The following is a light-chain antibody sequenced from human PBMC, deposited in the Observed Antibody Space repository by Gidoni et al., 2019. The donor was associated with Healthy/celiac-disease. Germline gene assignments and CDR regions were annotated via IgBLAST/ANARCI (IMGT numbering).Light chain of an antibody. CDR3: QQRSNWPT. CDR2: DAS. V-gene: IGKV3-11*01. Sequence: EIVLTQSPATLSLSPGERATLSSRASQSVSSYLAWYQQKPGQAPRLLIYDASNRATGIPARFSGSGSGTDFTLTISSLEPEDVAVYYCQQRSNWPTFGGGTKVEIK. CDR1: QSVSSY. J-gene: IGKJ4*01.